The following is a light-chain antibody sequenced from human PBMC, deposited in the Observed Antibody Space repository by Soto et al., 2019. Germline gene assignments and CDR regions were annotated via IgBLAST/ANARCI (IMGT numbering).Light chain of an antibody. CDR1: QSVNSN. J-gene: IGKJ3*01. V-gene: IGKV3-15*01. Sequence: EIVMTQSPATLSMSPGERATLSCRASQSVNSNLAWYQQKPGQAPRLLIYGASTRATGIPASFSGSGSGTQFTLTISSLQSEDFAVYYCQQYNNWPFTFGPGTKVDIK. CDR3: QQYNNWPFT. CDR2: GAS.